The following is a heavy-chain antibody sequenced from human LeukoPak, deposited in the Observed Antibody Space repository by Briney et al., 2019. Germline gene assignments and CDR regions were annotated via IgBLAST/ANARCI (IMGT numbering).Heavy chain of an antibody. CDR3: ARAGLTGYHTDY. V-gene: IGHV1-2*02. Sequence: ASVKVSCKASGYTFTGYYMHWVRQVPGQGLEWMGWINPNSGGTKYAQKFQGRVTMTRDTSISTAYMELSRLRSDDTAVYYCARAGLTGYHTDYWGQGTLVTVSS. CDR2: INPNSGGT. CDR1: GYTFTGYY. D-gene: IGHD3-9*01. J-gene: IGHJ4*02.